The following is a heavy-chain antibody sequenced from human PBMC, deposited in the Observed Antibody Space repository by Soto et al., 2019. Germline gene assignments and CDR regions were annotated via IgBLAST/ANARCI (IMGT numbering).Heavy chain of an antibody. Sequence: WSLRLSCAASGFTFSSYSMNWVRQAPGKGLEWVSSISSSSSYIYYADSVKGRFTISRDNAKNSLYLQMNSLRAEDTAVYYCARDIVVVVAATLLDYWGQGTLVTVSS. D-gene: IGHD2-15*01. CDR2: ISSSSSYI. V-gene: IGHV3-21*01. J-gene: IGHJ4*02. CDR1: GFTFSSYS. CDR3: ARDIVVVVAATLLDY.